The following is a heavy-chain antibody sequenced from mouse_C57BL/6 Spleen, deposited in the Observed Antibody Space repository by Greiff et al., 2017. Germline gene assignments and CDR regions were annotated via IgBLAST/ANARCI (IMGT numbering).Heavy chain of an antibody. CDR1: GYTFTDYY. CDR3: ARRYYGSSRYFDV. J-gene: IGHJ1*03. CDR2: INPNNGGT. D-gene: IGHD1-1*01. Sequence: VQLQQSGPELVKPGASVKISCKASGYTFTDYYMNWVKQSHGKSLEWIGDINPNNGGTSYNQKLKGKATLTVDKSSSTAYMELRSLTSEDSAVYYCARRYYGSSRYFDVWGTGTTVTVSS. V-gene: IGHV1-26*01.